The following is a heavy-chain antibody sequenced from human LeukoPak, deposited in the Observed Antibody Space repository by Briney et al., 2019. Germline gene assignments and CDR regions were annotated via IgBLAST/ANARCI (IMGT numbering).Heavy chain of an antibody. CDR2: ISAYNGNT. CDR3: ARVGHRYYDFWSGYRQYYFDY. V-gene: IGHV1-18*01. J-gene: IGHJ4*02. Sequence: ASAKVSCKASGYTFTSYGISWVRQAPGQGLEWMGWISAYNGNTNYAQKLQGRVTMTTDTSTSTAYMELRSLRSDDTAVYYCARVGHRYYDFWSGYRQYYFDYWGQGTLVTVSS. D-gene: IGHD3-3*01. CDR1: GYTFTSYG.